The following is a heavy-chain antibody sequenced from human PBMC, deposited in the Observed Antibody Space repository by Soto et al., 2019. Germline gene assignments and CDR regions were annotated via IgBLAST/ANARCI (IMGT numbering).Heavy chain of an antibody. J-gene: IGHJ4*02. V-gene: IGHV4-34*01. CDR1: GGSFSANY. Sequence: QVQLRQWGAGFLKPSETLSLTCGIYGGSFSANYWSWIRQSPGKGLEWLGEINHAGSTDYNPSLKSRVTISADTSKNQFSLNLTSVTAADTAVYYCATGVLFSVWGQGTPVTVSS. D-gene: IGHD3-3*01. CDR3: ATGVLFSV. CDR2: INHAGST.